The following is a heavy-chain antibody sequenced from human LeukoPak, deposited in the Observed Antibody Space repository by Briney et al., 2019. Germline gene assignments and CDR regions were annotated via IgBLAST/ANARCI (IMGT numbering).Heavy chain of an antibody. V-gene: IGHV3-66*01. D-gene: IGHD6-19*01. CDR3: ARARSTYNSDWYAVGY. CDR2: IYSGGIT. Sequence: GGSLRLSCAASGFTVSNNYMSWVRQAPGKGLEWVSLIYSGGITYYADSVKGRFAISRDNSKNTLYLQMNSLRAEDTAVYYCARARSTYNSDWYAVGYWGQGTLVTVSS. CDR1: GFTVSNNY. J-gene: IGHJ4*02.